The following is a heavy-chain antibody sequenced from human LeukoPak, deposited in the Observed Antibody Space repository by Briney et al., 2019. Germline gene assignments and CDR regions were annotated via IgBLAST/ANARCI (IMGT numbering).Heavy chain of an antibody. D-gene: IGHD3-10*01. V-gene: IGHV4-30-4*01. Sequence: SQTLSLTCTVSGGSISSGDYYWSWIRQPPGKGLGWIGYIYYSGSTYYNPSLKSRVTISVDTSKNQFSLKLSSVTAADTAVYYCAGGGITMVRGVSFGYWGQGTLVTVSS. CDR1: GGSISSGDYY. J-gene: IGHJ4*02. CDR3: AGGGITMVRGVSFGY. CDR2: IYYSGST.